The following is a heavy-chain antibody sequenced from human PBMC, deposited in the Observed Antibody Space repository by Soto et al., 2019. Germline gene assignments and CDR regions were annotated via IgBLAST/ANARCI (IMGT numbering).Heavy chain of an antibody. CDR2: IIPILGIA. V-gene: IGHV1-69*02. D-gene: IGHD2-2*01. J-gene: IGHJ6*03. CDR1: GGTFSSYT. Sequence: QVQLVQSGAEVKKPGSSVKVSCKASGGTFSSYTISWVRQAPGQGLEWMGRIIPILGIANYAQKFQGRVTITADKSTSTAYMERSSLRSEDTAVYYCAERYCSSTSCFRSDYYYYMDVWGKGTTVTVSS. CDR3: AERYCSSTSCFRSDYYYYMDV.